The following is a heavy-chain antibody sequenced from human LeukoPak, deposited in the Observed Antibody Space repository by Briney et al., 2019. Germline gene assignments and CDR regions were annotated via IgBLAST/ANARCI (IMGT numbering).Heavy chain of an antibody. D-gene: IGHD2-2*01. V-gene: IGHV3-53*01. CDR3: ARDTGRGYCTSTSCQHGMDV. CDR2: IYSGDST. Sequence: GGSLRLSCTASGFTFSSYWMSWVRQAPGKGLEWVSVIYSGDSTYYADSVKGRFTISRDNFKNTLNLQMNSLRAEDTAVYYCARDTGRGYCTSTSCQHGMDVWGQGTTVTVSS. J-gene: IGHJ6*02. CDR1: GFTFSSYW.